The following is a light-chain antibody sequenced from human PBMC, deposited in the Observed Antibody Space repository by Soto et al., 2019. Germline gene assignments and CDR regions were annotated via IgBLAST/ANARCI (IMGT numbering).Light chain of an antibody. CDR3: QQFSSAPRT. CDR2: RTF. Sequence: EVVLTQSPGTLSLSPGQSATLSCRASQSIASSYLAWYQQKPGQPPRLLLYRTFNTATGIPDRFSGSGSGTDFTLTISRLEPEDFAVYFCQQFSSAPRTCGGGTKVDIK. V-gene: IGKV3-20*01. CDR1: QSIASSY. J-gene: IGKJ4*01.